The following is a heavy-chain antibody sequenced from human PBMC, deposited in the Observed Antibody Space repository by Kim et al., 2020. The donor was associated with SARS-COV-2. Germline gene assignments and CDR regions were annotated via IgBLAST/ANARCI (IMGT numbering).Heavy chain of an antibody. V-gene: IGHV3-23*01. J-gene: IGHJ4*02. D-gene: IGHD3-10*01. CDR3: AKGLNVWCGELLGYFDY. Sequence: SVKGRFTISRDNSKNTLYLQMNSLRAEDTAVYYCAKGLNVWCGELLGYFDYWGQGSLVTVSS.